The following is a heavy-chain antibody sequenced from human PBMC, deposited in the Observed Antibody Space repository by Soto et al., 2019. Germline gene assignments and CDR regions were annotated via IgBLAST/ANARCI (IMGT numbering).Heavy chain of an antibody. Sequence: QVQLVESGGDLVRPGGSLRLSCAASGFTFSDYYMSWIRQAPGKGLEWVSYISSRSSFTNYADSVKGRFTISRDNAKNEIYLKMNSLRAVITAVYYCARAHSITMVRVDIPKVFDPWGQGTLVTVSS. D-gene: IGHD3-10*01. CDR2: ISSRSSFT. J-gene: IGHJ5*02. CDR3: ARAHSITMVRVDIPKVFDP. CDR1: GFTFSDYY. V-gene: IGHV3-11*05.